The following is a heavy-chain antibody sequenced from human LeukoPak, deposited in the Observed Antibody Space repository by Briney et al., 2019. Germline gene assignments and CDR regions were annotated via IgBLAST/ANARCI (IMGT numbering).Heavy chain of an antibody. D-gene: IGHD3-10*01. CDR2: ISGSGGST. J-gene: IGHJ4*02. Sequence: GGSLRLSCAASGFTFSSYWMHWVRQAPGKGLEWVSAISGSGGSTHYADSVKGRFTISRDNSKNTLYMQMNSLRAEDTAVYYCAKDGVLRGVIPIQFDYWGQGTLVTVSS. V-gene: IGHV3-23*01. CDR3: AKDGVLRGVIPIQFDY. CDR1: GFTFSSYW.